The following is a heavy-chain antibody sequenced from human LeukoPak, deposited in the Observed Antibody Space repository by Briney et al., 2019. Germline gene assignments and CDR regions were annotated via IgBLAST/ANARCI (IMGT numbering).Heavy chain of an antibody. D-gene: IGHD3-22*01. CDR1: GYTFTSYG. Sequence: GASVTVSYKASGYTFTSYGISWVRLAHGQGLEWLGWISAYNGNTNYAQNLQVRVTMTTDTSTSTAYMELRSLRSDDTAVYYCARMGGREWLLPDYWGQGTVVTVSS. J-gene: IGHJ4*02. CDR2: ISAYNGNT. V-gene: IGHV1-18*01. CDR3: ARMGGREWLLPDY.